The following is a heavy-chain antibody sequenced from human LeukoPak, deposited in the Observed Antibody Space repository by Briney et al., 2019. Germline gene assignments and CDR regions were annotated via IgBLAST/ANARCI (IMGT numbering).Heavy chain of an antibody. CDR3: AKDRPVAGYY. J-gene: IGHJ4*02. Sequence: PSETLSLTCTVSGGSISSYYWSWIRQPPGKGLEWIGYIYYGGSTNYNPSLKSRVTISVDTSKNQFSLKLSSVTAADTAVYYCAKDRPVAGYYWGQGTLVTVSS. CDR2: IYYGGST. D-gene: IGHD6-19*01. CDR1: GGSISSYY. V-gene: IGHV4-59*01.